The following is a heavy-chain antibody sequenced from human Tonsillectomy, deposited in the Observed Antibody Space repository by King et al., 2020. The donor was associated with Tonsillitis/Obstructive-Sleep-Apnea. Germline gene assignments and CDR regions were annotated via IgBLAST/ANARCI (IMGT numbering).Heavy chain of an antibody. CDR1: GGSISSYY. J-gene: IGHJ3*02. V-gene: IGHV4-59*01. D-gene: IGHD2/OR15-2a*01. CDR2: IYYSGGT. Sequence: QLQESGPGLVKPSETLSLTCTVSGGSISSYYWSWIRKPPGKGLEWIGYIYYSGGTNNNPSLKSRVTISVDTSKNQFSLKLSSVTAADTAVYYCAREGAVINAFDIWGQGTMVTVSS. CDR3: AREGAVINAFDI.